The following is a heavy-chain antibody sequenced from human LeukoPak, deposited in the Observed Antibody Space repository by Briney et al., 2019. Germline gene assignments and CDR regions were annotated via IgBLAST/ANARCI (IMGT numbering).Heavy chain of an antibody. V-gene: IGHV1-46*01. CDR3: ARDLNWNVRDYYCGMDV. D-gene: IGHD1-1*01. Sequence: ASVKVSCKASGYTFTSYYMHWVCQAPGQGLEWMGIINPSGGSTSYAQKFQGRVTMTRDTSTSTVYMELSSLRSEDTAVYYCARDLNWNVRDYYCGMDVWGKGTTVTVSS. J-gene: IGHJ6*04. CDR1: GYTFTSYY. CDR2: INPSGGST.